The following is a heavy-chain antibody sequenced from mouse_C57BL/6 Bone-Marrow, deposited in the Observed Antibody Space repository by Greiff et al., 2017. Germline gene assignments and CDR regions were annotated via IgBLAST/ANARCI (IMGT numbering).Heavy chain of an antibody. CDR1: GYAFTNYL. CDR3: AANYGSSLDWFAY. V-gene: IGHV1-54*01. D-gene: IGHD1-1*01. CDR2: INPGSGGT. J-gene: IGHJ3*01. Sequence: QVQLQQSGAELVRPGTSVKVSCKASGYAFTNYLIEWVKQRPGQGLEWIGVINPGSGGTNYNEKFKGKATLTADKSSSTAYMQLSSLTSEDSAVYFCAANYGSSLDWFAYWGQGTLVTVSA.